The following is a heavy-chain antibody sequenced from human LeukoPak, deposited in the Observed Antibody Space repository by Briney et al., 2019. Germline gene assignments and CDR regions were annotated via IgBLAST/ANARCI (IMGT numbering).Heavy chain of an antibody. CDR2: IDPGDSYT. Sequence: GESLRISCKGSGYSFTSYWIIWVRQMPGKGLEWMGRIDPGDSYTIYNPSFQGHVTISTDKSIRTAYLQWSSLAASDTAMYYCARRGYSYAYDYWGQGTLVTVSS. CDR3: ARRGYSYAYDY. V-gene: IGHV5-10-1*01. J-gene: IGHJ4*02. D-gene: IGHD5-18*01. CDR1: GYSFTSYW.